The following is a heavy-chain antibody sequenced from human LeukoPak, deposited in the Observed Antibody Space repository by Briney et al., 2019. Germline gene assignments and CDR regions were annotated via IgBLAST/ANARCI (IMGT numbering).Heavy chain of an antibody. J-gene: IGHJ4*02. CDR1: GFTFSNNG. CDR2: ISFDGSVK. CDR3: TKDISHCSQSTCYGGYFDN. D-gene: IGHD2-2*01. Sequence: GSLRLSCAASGFTFSNNGMHWVRQAPGKGLEWVAVISFDGSVKYYGDSMKGRFTISRDNSKNTLYLEMNSLRGEDTAVYYCTKDISHCSQSTCYGGYFDNWGQGTLVTVSS. V-gene: IGHV3-30*18.